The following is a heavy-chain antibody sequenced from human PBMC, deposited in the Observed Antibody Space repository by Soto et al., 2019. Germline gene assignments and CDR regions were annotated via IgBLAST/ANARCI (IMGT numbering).Heavy chain of an antibody. V-gene: IGHV3-23*01. J-gene: IGHJ4*02. CDR1: GFTFSSYA. D-gene: IGHD3-16*01. CDR2: ISDSGGST. Sequence: GGSLRLSCAASGFTFSSYAMSWVRQAPGKGLEWVSFISDSGGSTYYADSVKGRFTISRDNSKNTLYLQMNSLRAEDTAVYYCARAYEGDYFDYWGQGTLVTVSS. CDR3: ARAYEGDYFDY.